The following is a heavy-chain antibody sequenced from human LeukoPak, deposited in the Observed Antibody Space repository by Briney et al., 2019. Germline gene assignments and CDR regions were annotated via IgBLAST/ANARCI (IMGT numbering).Heavy chain of an antibody. V-gene: IGHV3-7*01. CDR3: ARRAPSHDFDD. CDR2: IKQDGSEK. J-gene: IGHJ4*02. Sequence: GGSLRLSCAASGFTFSSYWMSWVRQAPGKGLEWVANIKQDGSEKYYVDSVKGRFTISRDNAKNSLYLQMNSLRVEDTALYYCARRAPSHDFDDWGQGTLVTVSS. CDR1: GFTFSSYW.